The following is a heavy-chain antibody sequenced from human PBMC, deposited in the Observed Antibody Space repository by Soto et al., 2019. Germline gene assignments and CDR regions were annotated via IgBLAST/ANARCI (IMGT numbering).Heavy chain of an antibody. Sequence: GASVKVSCKASGYTFTSYAMHCVRQAPGQRLEWMGWINAVNGKTKYSQKFQGRVTITTDTSASTAHMELSSLRSEDTAVYYCARVRDSSGYYLDYWGQGTLVTVSS. CDR2: INAVNGKT. V-gene: IGHV1-3*01. CDR1: GYTFTSYA. CDR3: ARVRDSSGYYLDY. J-gene: IGHJ4*02. D-gene: IGHD3-22*01.